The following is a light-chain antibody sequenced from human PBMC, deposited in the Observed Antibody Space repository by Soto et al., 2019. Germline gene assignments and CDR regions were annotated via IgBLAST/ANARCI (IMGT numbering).Light chain of an antibody. CDR2: GVF. CDR1: QSVNSNY. Sequence: ETVLTQSPGTVSLSPGERATLSCRTSQSVNSNYLAWYQQKPGQAPRLPIYGVFNRDTGIPDRFSGSGSGTDFTITISGLEPEASALYYCQPYYGSPRTFGQATKLESK. J-gene: IGKJ2*01. CDR3: QPYYGSPRT. V-gene: IGKV3-20*01.